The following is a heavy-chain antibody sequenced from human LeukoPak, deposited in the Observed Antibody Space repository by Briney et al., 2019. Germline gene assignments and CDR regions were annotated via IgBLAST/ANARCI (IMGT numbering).Heavy chain of an antibody. J-gene: IGHJ3*02. CDR1: GYSMSSGYY. D-gene: IGHD5-18*01. V-gene: IGHV4-38-2*01. CDR2: IYHSGCT. CDR3: ARGGQLWSYDAFDI. Sequence: SETLSLTCAVSGYSMSSGYYWGWLRQPPGKGLEWIGSIYHSGCTYYNPSLKSRVPISVDTYKNQFSLKLNSVTAADTAVYYCARGGQLWSYDAFDIWGQGTMNTDSS.